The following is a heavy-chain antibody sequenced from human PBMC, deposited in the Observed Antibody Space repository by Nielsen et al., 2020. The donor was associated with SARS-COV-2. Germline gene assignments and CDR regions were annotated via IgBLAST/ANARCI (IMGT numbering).Heavy chain of an antibody. D-gene: IGHD2-15*01. CDR1: GYKFTIYW. CDR2: IDPGDSRA. Sequence: GESLKISCRGSGYKFTIYWINWVRQMPGKGLEWMGRIDPGDSRAKYSPSLQGHVTLSADKSLSTAYLQWSSLKASDTAIYYCARQGAVCSGGNCYSNGLDVWGQGTTVTVSS. CDR3: ARQGAVCSGGNCYSNGLDV. J-gene: IGHJ6*02. V-gene: IGHV5-10-1*01.